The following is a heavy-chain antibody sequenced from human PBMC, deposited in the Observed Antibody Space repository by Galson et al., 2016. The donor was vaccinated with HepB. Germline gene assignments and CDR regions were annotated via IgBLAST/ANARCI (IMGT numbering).Heavy chain of an antibody. CDR3: ARGTVGAVDY. V-gene: IGHV1-2*06. Sequence: SVKVSCKASGYIFTHYYIHWVRQAPGQGLEWMGRLSPSRGDTIYAQNFRGRVTMTRDMSISTAYLDLTSDDTAVYFCARGTVGAVDYWGQGTLVTVSS. J-gene: IGHJ4*02. D-gene: IGHD1-26*01. CDR1: GYIFTHYY. CDR2: LSPSRGDT.